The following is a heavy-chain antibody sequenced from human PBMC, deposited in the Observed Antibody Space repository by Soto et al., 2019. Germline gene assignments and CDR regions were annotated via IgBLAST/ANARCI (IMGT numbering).Heavy chain of an antibody. CDR1: GGTFSSYA. CDR2: IIPIFGTA. V-gene: IGHV1-69*06. D-gene: IGHD2-15*01. Sequence: QVQLVQSGAEVKKPGSSVKVSCKASGGTFSSYAISWVRQAPGQGLEWMGGIIPIFGTANYAQKFQGRVTITADKSTSTAYMELSSLGSEDTAVYYCASLYCSGGSCLITDSWFDPWGQGTLVTVSS. CDR3: ASLYCSGGSCLITDSWFDP. J-gene: IGHJ5*02.